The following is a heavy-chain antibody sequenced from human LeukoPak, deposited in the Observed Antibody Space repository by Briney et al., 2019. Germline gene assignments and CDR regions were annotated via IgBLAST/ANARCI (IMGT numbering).Heavy chain of an antibody. Sequence: PGGSLRLSCEASGFIFSNFWMSWVRQAPGKGLEWVANIREDGSEAYYADSVKGRFTISRDNSKNTLYLQMNSLRAEDTAVYYCARDPGDSYLLPDYWGQGTLVTVSS. CDR3: ARDPGDSYLLPDY. CDR1: GFIFSNFW. V-gene: IGHV3-7*01. CDR2: IREDGSEA. D-gene: IGHD2-21*02. J-gene: IGHJ4*02.